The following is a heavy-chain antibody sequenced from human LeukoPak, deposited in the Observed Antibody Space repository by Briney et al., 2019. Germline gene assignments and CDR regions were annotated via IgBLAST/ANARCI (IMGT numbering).Heavy chain of an antibody. Sequence: GGSLRLSCAASGFTFSSYWMSWVRQAPGKGLEWVSSISSSSSYIYYADSVKGRFTISRDNVKNSLYLQMNSLRAEDAAVYYCARDLDPFGVVSPFDYWGQGTLVTVSS. D-gene: IGHD3-3*01. CDR2: ISSSSSYI. CDR3: ARDLDPFGVVSPFDY. CDR1: GFTFSSYW. V-gene: IGHV3-21*01. J-gene: IGHJ4*02.